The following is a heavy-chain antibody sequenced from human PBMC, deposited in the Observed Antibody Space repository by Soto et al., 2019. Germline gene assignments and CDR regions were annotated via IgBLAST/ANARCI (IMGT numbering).Heavy chain of an antibody. D-gene: IGHD2-21*01. CDR2: IYYSGST. J-gene: IGHJ6*03. V-gene: IGHV4-59*01. CDR1: GGSLSSYY. CDR3: ARGGWRWNYYYMDV. Sequence: QVQLQESGPGLVKPSETLSLTCTVSGGSLSSYYWSWIRQPPGKGLEWIGYIYYSGSTNYNPSLKSRVTISLDTSKHQFSLELSSVTAADTAVDYCARGGWRWNYYYMDVWGKGTTVTVSS.